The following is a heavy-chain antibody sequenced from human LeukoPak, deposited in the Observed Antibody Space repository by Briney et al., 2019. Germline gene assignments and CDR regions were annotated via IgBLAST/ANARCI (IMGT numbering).Heavy chain of an antibody. CDR3: ARGSRTYYYDSSGYYGFDY. CDR1: GFTVSSNY. V-gene: IGHV3-30-3*01. D-gene: IGHD3-22*01. Sequence: GGSLRLSCAASGFTVSSNYMSWVRQAPGKGLEWVAVISYDGSNKYYADSVKGRFTISRDNSKNTLYLQMNSLRAEDTAVYYCARGSRTYYYDSSGYYGFDYWGQGTLVTVSS. J-gene: IGHJ4*02. CDR2: ISYDGSNK.